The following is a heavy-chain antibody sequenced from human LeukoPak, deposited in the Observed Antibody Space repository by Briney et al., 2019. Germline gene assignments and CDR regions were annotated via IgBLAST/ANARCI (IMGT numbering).Heavy chain of an antibody. CDR1: GYTFTSYA. CDR2: INPNSGGT. V-gene: IGHV1-2*02. D-gene: IGHD5-12*01. Sequence: GASVKVSCKASGYTFTSYAMNWVRQAPGQGLEWMGWINPNSGGTNYAQKFQGRVTMTRDTSISTAYMELSRLRSDDTAVYYCARARAWRPFDYWGQGTLVTVSS. J-gene: IGHJ4*02. CDR3: ARARAWRPFDY.